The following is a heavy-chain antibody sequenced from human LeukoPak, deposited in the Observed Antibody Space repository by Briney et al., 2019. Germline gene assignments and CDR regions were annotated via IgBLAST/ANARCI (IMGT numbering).Heavy chain of an antibody. CDR1: GGSLSSHY. Sequence: SETLSLTCSVSGGSLSSHYWSWIRQPPGKGLELIGHIHDTGSTFYNPSLRGRVTISLDTSNNLFSLKLTSMTAADTAVYYCARFSSGCSTSSCYLTYWGQGTLVTVS. CDR3: ARFSSGCSTSSCYLTY. J-gene: IGHJ4*02. V-gene: IGHV4-59*11. D-gene: IGHD2-2*01. CDR2: IHDTGST.